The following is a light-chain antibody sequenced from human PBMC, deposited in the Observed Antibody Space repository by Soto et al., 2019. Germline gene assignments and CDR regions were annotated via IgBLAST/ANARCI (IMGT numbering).Light chain of an antibody. CDR3: QVWDSNNDHYV. CDR2: DDR. J-gene: IGLJ1*01. CDR1: NIGSKR. V-gene: IGLV3-21*02. Sequence: YELTQPPSVSVAPGQTARITCGGDNIGSKRVHWYQQRPGQAPVLVVYDDRDRPSGIPERFSGSNSGNTATLTISRVEAGDEAEYYCQVWDSNNDHYVFGTGTKVTVL.